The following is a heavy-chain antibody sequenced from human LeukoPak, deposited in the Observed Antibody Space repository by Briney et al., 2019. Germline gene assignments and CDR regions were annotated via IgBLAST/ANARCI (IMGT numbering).Heavy chain of an antibody. CDR3: AREYYDILTGRSHFDY. Sequence: TGGSLRLSCAASGFTVSSNYMSWVRQAPGKGLEWVSVIYSGGSTYYADSVKGRFTISRHNSKNTLYLQMNSLRAEDTAVYYCAREYYDILTGRSHFDYWGQGTLVTVSS. V-gene: IGHV3-53*04. D-gene: IGHD3-9*01. CDR1: GFTVSSNY. J-gene: IGHJ4*02. CDR2: IYSGGST.